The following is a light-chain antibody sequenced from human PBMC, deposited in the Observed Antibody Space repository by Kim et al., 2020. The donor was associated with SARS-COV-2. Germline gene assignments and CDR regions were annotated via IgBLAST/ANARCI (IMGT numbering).Light chain of an antibody. V-gene: IGKV1-39*01. CDR1: HSISGY. Sequence: DIQMTQSPSSLSASVGDRVTITCRASHSISGYLNWYQQKPGKAPKLLIYAASSLQSGVPSRFSGSGSGTDFTLTISSLQPEDFATYYCQQIYSTPPYTFGQGTRLEI. CDR2: AAS. J-gene: IGKJ2*01. CDR3: QQIYSTPPYT.